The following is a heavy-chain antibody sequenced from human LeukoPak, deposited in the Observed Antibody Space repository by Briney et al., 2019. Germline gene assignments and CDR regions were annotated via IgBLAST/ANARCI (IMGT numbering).Heavy chain of an antibody. J-gene: IGHJ3*02. CDR3: AKPRDSIVGTTTPTRLATLDI. Sequence: GGSLRLSCAASGFTFSSNAMSWVRQAPGKGLEWVSAISTGGGSTYYADSVKGRFTISRDNPNNTLYLQMNNLRAEDTAVYYCAKPRDSIVGTTTPTRLATLDIWGQGTMVTVSS. CDR2: ISTGGGST. CDR1: GFTFSSNA. V-gene: IGHV3-23*01. D-gene: IGHD1-26*01.